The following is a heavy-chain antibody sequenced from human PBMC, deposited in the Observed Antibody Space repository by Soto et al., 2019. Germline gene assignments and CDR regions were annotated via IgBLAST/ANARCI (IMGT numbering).Heavy chain of an antibody. CDR1: GFTFSSYG. V-gene: IGHV3-30*18. CDR3: AKEFASD. CDR2: ISYDGSNK. J-gene: IGHJ4*02. D-gene: IGHD3-16*01. Sequence: GGSLRLSCAASGFTFSSYGMHWVRQAPGKGLEWVAVISYDGSNKYYADSVKGRFTISRDNSKNTLYLQMNSLRAEDTAVYYCAKEFASDWGQGTPVTVS.